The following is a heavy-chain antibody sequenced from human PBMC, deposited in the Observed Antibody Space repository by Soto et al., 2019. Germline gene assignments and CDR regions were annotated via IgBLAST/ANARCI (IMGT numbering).Heavy chain of an antibody. CDR3: ASSYGSGSYWFDP. CDR1: GFTFSTYW. D-gene: IGHD6-19*01. J-gene: IGHJ5*02. CDR2: INTSGSST. Sequence: GGSLRLSCAASGFTFSTYWMHWVRQAPGKGLVWVSRINTSGSSTGYADSVKGRFTISRDNAKNTLYLQMNSLRAEDTALYYCASSYGSGSYWFDPWGQGTLLTVSS. V-gene: IGHV3-74*01.